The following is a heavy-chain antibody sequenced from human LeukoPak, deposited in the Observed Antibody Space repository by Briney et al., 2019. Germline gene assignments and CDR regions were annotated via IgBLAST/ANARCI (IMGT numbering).Heavy chain of an antibody. Sequence: SETLSLTCAVSGDSISSGSYYWSWIRQPAGTGLEWIGRIYTSGSTNYNPSPKSRVTISVDTSKNQFSLKLSSVTAADTAVYYCARSMRFGELFPDYWGQGTLVTVSS. V-gene: IGHV4-61*02. CDR2: IYTSGST. CDR1: GDSISSGSYY. J-gene: IGHJ4*02. CDR3: ARSMRFGELFPDY. D-gene: IGHD3-10*01.